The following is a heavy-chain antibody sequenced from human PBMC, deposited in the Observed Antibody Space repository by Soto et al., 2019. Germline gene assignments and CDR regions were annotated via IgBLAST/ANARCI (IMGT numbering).Heavy chain of an antibody. J-gene: IGHJ4*02. CDR3: ARALSHYFDY. CDR2: INEDGSEK. V-gene: IGHV3-7*03. CDR1: GFTFSTNW. Sequence: EVQLVESGGGLVQPGGSLRLSCAVSGFTFSTNWMGWVRQAPGKGLEWVANINEDGSEKYYVDSVKGRFTISRDNAKNSVYLQINSLRAEDTAVFYCARALSHYFDYWGQGTLVTVSS.